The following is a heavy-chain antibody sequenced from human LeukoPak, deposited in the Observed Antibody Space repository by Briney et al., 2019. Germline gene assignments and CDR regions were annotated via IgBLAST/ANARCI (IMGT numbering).Heavy chain of an antibody. D-gene: IGHD4-17*01. CDR2: ISYDGSNK. V-gene: IGHV3-30*18. CDR3: AKEDGDPPARYYGMDV. J-gene: IGHJ6*02. Sequence: GRSLRLSCAASGFTFSSYGMHWVRQAPGKGLEWVAVISYDGSNKYYADSVKGRFTISRDNSKNTLYLQVNSLRAEDTAVYYCAKEDGDPPARYYGMDVWGQGTTVTVSS. CDR1: GFTFSSYG.